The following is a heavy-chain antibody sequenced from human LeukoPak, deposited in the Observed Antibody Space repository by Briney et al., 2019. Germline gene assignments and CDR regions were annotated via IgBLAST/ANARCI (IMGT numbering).Heavy chain of an antibody. Sequence: SETLSLTCTVSGAFISGSNFYCAWIRQSPGKGPEWIGSILYGGSTLYNPSLKSRVTISVDRSKNQFSLKLSSVTAADTAVYYCARDPDYWGQGTLVTVSS. CDR2: ILYGGST. CDR3: ARDPDY. CDR1: GAFISGSNFY. J-gene: IGHJ4*02. V-gene: IGHV4-39*07.